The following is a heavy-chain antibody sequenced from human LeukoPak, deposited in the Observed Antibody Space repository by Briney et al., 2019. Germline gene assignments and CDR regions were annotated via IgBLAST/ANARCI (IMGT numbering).Heavy chain of an antibody. CDR3: AKGKYSSGGVPDY. CDR1: EFTFSSHA. D-gene: IGHD6-19*01. Sequence: GGSLGLSCVASEFTFSSHAMNWVRQAPGKGLEWGSSISGGGESTYYADSVKGRFTVSRDNSKNTLYLQINSLRGEDTAVYYCAKGKYSSGGVPDYWGQGTLVTVSS. J-gene: IGHJ4*02. CDR2: ISGGGEST. V-gene: IGHV3-23*01.